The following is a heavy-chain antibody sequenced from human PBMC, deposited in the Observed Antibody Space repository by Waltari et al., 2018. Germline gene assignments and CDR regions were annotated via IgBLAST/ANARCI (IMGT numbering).Heavy chain of an antibody. V-gene: IGHV1-69*08. J-gene: IGHJ4*02. CDR3: ARDPHCGGDCLPSY. Sequence: QVQLVQSGAEVKKPGSSVKVSCKASGGTFSRYTTRWVRPAPGQGLEWMGRIIPILGIANYAQKFQGRVTITADKSTSTAYMELSSLRSEDTAVYYCARDPHCGGDCLPSYWGQGTLVTVSS. CDR1: GGTFSRYT. CDR2: IIPILGIA. D-gene: IGHD2-21*02.